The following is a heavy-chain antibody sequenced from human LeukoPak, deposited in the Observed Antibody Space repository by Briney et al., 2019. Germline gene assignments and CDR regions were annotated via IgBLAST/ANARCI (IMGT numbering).Heavy chain of an antibody. D-gene: IGHD3-22*01. Sequence: PGGSLRLSCAASGFTFSSYWMSWVRQAPGKGLEWVANIKQDGSEKYYVDSVKGRFTISRDNAKNSLYLQMNSLRAEDTAVYYCARWTLTMIVASLDIWGQGTMVTVSS. CDR2: IKQDGSEK. CDR1: GFTFSSYW. CDR3: ARWTLTMIVASLDI. J-gene: IGHJ3*02. V-gene: IGHV3-7*05.